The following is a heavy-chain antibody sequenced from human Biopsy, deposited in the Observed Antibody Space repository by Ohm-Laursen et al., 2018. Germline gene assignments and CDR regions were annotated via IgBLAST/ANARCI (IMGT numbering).Heavy chain of an antibody. CDR1: GGTFSNYG. CDR2: NIPILGTG. Sequence: ESSVKVSCKAPGGTFSNYGVNWVRQAPGQGLEWLGGNIPILGTGNYAQKFQDRVTVDADTSTSTATMELRSLRSDDTAVYYCATKLTGYFHHWGQGTLVIVSS. V-gene: IGHV1-69*06. D-gene: IGHD3-9*01. CDR3: ATKLTGYFHH. J-gene: IGHJ1*01.